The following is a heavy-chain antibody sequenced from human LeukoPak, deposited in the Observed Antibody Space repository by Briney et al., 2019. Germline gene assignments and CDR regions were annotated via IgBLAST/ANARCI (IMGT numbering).Heavy chain of an antibody. J-gene: IGHJ4*02. D-gene: IGHD1-26*01. CDR2: ISACNGNT. V-gene: IGHV1-18*01. Sequence: GASVKVSCKASGYTFTSYGISWVRQAPGQGLEWMGWISACNGNTNYAQKLQGRVTMTTDTSTSTAYMELRSLRSDDTAVYYCARDPRIVGAPVPDYWGQGTLVTVSS. CDR3: ARDPRIVGAPVPDY. CDR1: GYTFTSYG.